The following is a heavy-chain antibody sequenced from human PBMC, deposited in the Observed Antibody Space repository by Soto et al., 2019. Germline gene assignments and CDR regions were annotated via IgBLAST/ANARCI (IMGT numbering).Heavy chain of an antibody. CDR1: GFTFSSYG. V-gene: IGHV3-30*18. Sequence: GGSLRLSCAASGFTFSSYGMHWVRQAPGKGLEWVAVISYDGSNKYYADSVKGRFTISRDNSKNTLYLQMNSLRAEDTAVYYCAKGTIAAAGNFDIWGQGTMVTVSS. D-gene: IGHD6-13*01. J-gene: IGHJ3*02. CDR2: ISYDGSNK. CDR3: AKGTIAAAGNFDI.